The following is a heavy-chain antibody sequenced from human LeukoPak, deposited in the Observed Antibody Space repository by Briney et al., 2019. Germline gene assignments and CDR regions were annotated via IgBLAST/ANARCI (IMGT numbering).Heavy chain of an antibody. CDR3: ARGSHWSDWFDP. D-gene: IGHD3-3*01. CDR2: INHSGST. J-gene: IGHJ5*02. V-gene: IGHV4-34*01. CDR1: GGSFSGYY. Sequence: PSETLSLTCAVYGGSFSGYYWSWIRQPPGKGPEWIGEINHSGSTNYNPSLKSRVTISVDTSKNQFSLKLSSVTAADTAVYYCARGSHWSDWFDPWGQGTLVTVSS.